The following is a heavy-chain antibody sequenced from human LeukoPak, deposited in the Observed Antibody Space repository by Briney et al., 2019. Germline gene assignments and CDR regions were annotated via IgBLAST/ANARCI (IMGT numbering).Heavy chain of an antibody. Sequence: GGSLRLSCAASGFTFSSYSMYCVRQAPGKGLEWVSYIGSRTGTIFYADSVKGRFTISRDNAKNSLYLQMSSLRAEDTAMFYCARDQGVAGYVIGYWGQGTLVTVSS. CDR3: ARDQGVAGYVIGY. V-gene: IGHV3-48*04. D-gene: IGHD6-19*01. CDR1: GFTFSSYS. CDR2: IGSRTGTI. J-gene: IGHJ4*02.